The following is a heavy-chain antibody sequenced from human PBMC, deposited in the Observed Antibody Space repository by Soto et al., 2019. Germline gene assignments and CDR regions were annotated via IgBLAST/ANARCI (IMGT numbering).Heavy chain of an antibody. CDR1: GGSFSGYY. D-gene: IGHD6-6*01. CDR3: ARVRSIAARRGYYYYYGMDV. Sequence: LSLTCAVYGGSFSGYYWSWIRQPPGKGLEWIGEINHSGSTNYNPSLKSRVTISVDTSKNQFSLKLSSVTAADTAVYYCARVRSIAARRGYYYYYGMDVWGQGTTVTVSS. CDR2: INHSGST. J-gene: IGHJ6*02. V-gene: IGHV4-34*01.